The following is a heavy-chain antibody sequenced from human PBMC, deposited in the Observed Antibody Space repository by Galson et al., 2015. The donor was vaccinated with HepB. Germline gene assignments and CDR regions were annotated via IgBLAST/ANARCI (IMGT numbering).Heavy chain of an antibody. CDR1: GGSFSGYY. V-gene: IGHV4-34*01. Sequence: ETLSLTCAVYGGSFSGYYWSWIRQPPGKGLEWIGEINHSGSTNYNPSLKSRVTISVDTSKNQFSLKLSSVTAADTAVYYCATVSGYSYGDRAPRAFDIWGKGTMVTVSS. CDR3: ATVSGYSYGDRAPRAFDI. D-gene: IGHD5-18*01. J-gene: IGHJ3*02. CDR2: INHSGST.